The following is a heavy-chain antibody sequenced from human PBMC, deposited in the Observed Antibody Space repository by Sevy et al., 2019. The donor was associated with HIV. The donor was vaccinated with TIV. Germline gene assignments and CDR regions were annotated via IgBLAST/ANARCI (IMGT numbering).Heavy chain of an antibody. CDR2: IIPIFGTA. Sequence: ASVKVSCKASGGTFSSYAISWVRQAPGQGLEWTGGIIPIFGTANYAQKFQGRVTITADESTSTAYMELSSLRSEDTAVYYCARNEKDIVVVPAAIGAFDIWGQGTMVTVSS. CDR1: GGTFSSYA. V-gene: IGHV1-69*13. D-gene: IGHD2-2*02. CDR3: ARNEKDIVVVPAAIGAFDI. J-gene: IGHJ3*02.